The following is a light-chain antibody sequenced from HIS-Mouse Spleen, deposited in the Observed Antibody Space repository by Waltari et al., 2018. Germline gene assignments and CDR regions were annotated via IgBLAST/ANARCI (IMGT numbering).Light chain of an antibody. J-gene: IGKJ4*01. CDR3: QQYYSTQLT. CDR2: WAS. Sequence: DIVMTQSPAPLAVSLGERAPINCKSTQSVLYSSNNKNYLAWYQQKPGPPPKLLIYWASTRESGVPDRFSGSGSGTDFTLTISSRQAEDVAVYYCQQYYSTQLTFGGGTKVEIK. CDR1: QSVLYSSNNKNY. V-gene: IGKV4-1*01.